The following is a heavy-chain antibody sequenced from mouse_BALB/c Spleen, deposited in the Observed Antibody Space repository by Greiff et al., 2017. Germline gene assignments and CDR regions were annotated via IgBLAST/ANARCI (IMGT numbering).Heavy chain of an antibody. CDR2: IDPFNGGT. D-gene: IGHD2-4*01. Sequence: EVQLQESGPELMKPGASVKISCKASGYSFTSYYMHWVKQSHGKSLEWIGYIDPFNGGTSYNQKFKGKATLTVDKSSSTAYMHLSSLTSEDSAVYYCARLYDYDERSFDYWGQGTTLTVSS. CDR1: GYSFTSYY. CDR3: ARLYDYDERSFDY. V-gene: IGHV1S135*01. J-gene: IGHJ2*01.